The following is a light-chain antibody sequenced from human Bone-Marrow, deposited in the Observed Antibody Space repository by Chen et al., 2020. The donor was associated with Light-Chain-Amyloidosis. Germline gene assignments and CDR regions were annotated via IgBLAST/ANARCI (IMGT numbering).Light chain of an antibody. J-gene: IGKJ1*01. Sequence: DIVMTQSPDSLAVSLGARATINCKSSQSVLYTSNNKNYLAWYQQKPGQPPRLLIYWASTRGSGVPERFSGSGSGTDFTLTISSLQAEDVAVYYCQQYYTSPRTFGQGSKVEI. V-gene: IGKV4-1*01. CDR3: QQYYTSPRT. CDR2: WAS. CDR1: QSVLYTSNNKNY.